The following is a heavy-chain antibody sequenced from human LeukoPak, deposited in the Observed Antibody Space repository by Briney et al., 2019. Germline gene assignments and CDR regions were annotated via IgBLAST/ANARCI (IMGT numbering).Heavy chain of an antibody. Sequence: PGRSLRLSCAASGFTFSSYGMHWVRQAPGKGLEWVAVISYDGSNKYYADSVKGRFTISRDNSKNTLYLQMNSLRAEDTAVYYCAKDVLRLGELSPFDYWGQGTLVTVSS. CDR3: AKDVLRLGELSPFDY. J-gene: IGHJ4*02. CDR1: GFTFSSYG. CDR2: ISYDGSNK. V-gene: IGHV3-30*18. D-gene: IGHD3-16*02.